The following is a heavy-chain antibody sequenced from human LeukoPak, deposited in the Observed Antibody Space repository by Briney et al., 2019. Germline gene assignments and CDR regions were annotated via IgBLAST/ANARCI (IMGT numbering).Heavy chain of an antibody. V-gene: IGHV1-8*01. J-gene: IGHJ4*02. Sequence: ASVTVSCKASGYTFTSYDINWVRQATGQGLEWMGWMNPNSGNTGYAQKFQGRVTMTRNTSISTAYMELSSLRSEDTAVYYCAILPDSSGWYWNFDYWGQGTLVTVSS. D-gene: IGHD6-19*01. CDR1: GYTFTSYD. CDR3: AILPDSSGWYWNFDY. CDR2: MNPNSGNT.